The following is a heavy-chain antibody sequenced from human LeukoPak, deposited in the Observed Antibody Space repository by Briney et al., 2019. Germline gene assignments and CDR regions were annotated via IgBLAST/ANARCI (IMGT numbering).Heavy chain of an antibody. CDR1: GFTFSSYA. CDR3: AKSLTRLTWELLCYFDY. Sequence: AGGSLRLSCAASGFTFSSYAMSWVRQAPGKGLEWVSAISSSGGSTYCADSVKGRFTISRDNSKNTLYLQMNSLRAEDTAVYYCAKSLTRLTWELLCYFDYWGQGTLVTVSS. CDR2: ISSSGGST. V-gene: IGHV3-23*01. J-gene: IGHJ4*02. D-gene: IGHD1-26*01.